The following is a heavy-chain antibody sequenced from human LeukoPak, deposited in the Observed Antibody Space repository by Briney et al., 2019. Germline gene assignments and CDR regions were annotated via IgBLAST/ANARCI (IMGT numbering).Heavy chain of an antibody. CDR1: GFTFSSYA. CDR2: ISGSGGST. V-gene: IGHV3-23*01. Sequence: GGSLRLSCAASGFTFSSYAMSWVRQAPGKGLEWVSAISGSGGSTYYADSVKGRFTISRDNAKNSLYLQMNSLRAEDTALYYCAKDLYGSGTYYYGMDVWGQGTTVTVSS. J-gene: IGHJ6*02. CDR3: AKDLYGSGTYYYGMDV. D-gene: IGHD3-10*01.